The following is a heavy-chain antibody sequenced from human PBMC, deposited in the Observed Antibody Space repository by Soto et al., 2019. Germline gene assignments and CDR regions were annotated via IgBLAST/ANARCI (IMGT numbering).Heavy chain of an antibody. J-gene: IGHJ4*02. V-gene: IGHV3-23*04. Sequence: EVQLVESGGGLVQPGGPLRLSCAASGFTISSYAMYCVRQTPGKGLDWVSAISDRGDNTHYADSVKGRFTNSRDTSKNTLYLQMNTLRADDTAIYYCAKDKPGTTSFDYWGQGTLVTVSS. CDR2: ISDRGDNT. CDR1: GFTISSYA. D-gene: IGHD1-1*01. CDR3: AKDKPGTTSFDY.